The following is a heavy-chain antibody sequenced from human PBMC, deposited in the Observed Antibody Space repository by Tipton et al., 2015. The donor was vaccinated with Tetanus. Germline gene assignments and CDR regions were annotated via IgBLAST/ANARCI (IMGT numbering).Heavy chain of an antibody. Sequence: TLSLTCTVSGGSVRSGDYSWNWIRPPPGKGLEWLAYVSYSGRTNSNYSRKRRITISQDTYKNQFSLRLTSVTAADTAVYYCARSASPFDYWGQGTLVTVSS. CDR3: ARSASPFDY. V-gene: IGHV4-61*08. CDR1: GGSVRSGDYS. J-gene: IGHJ4*02. CDR2: VSYSGRT.